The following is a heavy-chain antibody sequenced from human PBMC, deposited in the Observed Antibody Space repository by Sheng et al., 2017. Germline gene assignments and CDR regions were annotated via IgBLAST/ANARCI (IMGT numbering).Heavy chain of an antibody. J-gene: IGHJ4*02. Sequence: EVQLVESGGDVVQPGGSLRLSCAASGFTFSSHWMTWVRQAPGKGLEWVAHISQDGSAKNYVNSVRGRFTISRDNAKNSLYLQMNGLRAEDTAVYYCARDSTFKNDYWGQGTLVTV. CDR1: GFTFSSHW. CDR3: ARDSTFKNDY. CDR2: ISQDGSAK. V-gene: IGHV3-7*01.